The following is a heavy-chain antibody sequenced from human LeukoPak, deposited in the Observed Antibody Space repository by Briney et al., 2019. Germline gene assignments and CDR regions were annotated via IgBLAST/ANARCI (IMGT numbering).Heavy chain of an antibody. V-gene: IGHV3-11*01. Sequence: GGSLRLSCAASGFTFSDYYMSWIRQAPGKGLEWVSYISGSASDIYYADSVKGRFTISRDNVKNSLYLQMNTLRAEDTAVYYCAPRGMYTRSFGWGQGTLVTVSS. J-gene: IGHJ4*02. CDR1: GFTFSDYY. CDR3: APRGMYTRSFG. D-gene: IGHD3-16*01. CDR2: ISGSASDI.